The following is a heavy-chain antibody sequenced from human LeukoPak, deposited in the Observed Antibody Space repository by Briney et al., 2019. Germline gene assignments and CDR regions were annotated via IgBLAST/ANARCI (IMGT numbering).Heavy chain of an antibody. CDR1: GYSISSGYY. D-gene: IGHD1-20*01. CDR3: AAGIPYNWNDGIFDY. Sequence: SEPLSLTCAVSGYSISSGYYWGWIRQPPGKGLEWIGSIYHSGSTYYNPSLKSRVTISVDTSKNQFSLKLSSVTAADTAVYYCAAGIPYNWNDGIFDYWGQGTLVTVSS. CDR2: IYHSGST. V-gene: IGHV4-38-2*01. J-gene: IGHJ4*02.